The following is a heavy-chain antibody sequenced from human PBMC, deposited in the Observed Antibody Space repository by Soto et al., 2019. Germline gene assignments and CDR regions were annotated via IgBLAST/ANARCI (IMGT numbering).Heavy chain of an antibody. CDR3: ARDQGITTLGVYSMYYYGMDV. D-gene: IGHD3-3*01. V-gene: IGHV1-18*01. CDR1: GYTFTSSG. Sequence: QVQLVQSGAEVKKPGASVKVSCKASGYTFTSSGISWVRQAPGQVLEWMGWISTDNGNTNYAQHLQGRVSMTTDTSTSTAYMDLRSLRSDDTAVYYCARDQGITTLGVYSMYYYGMDVWGQGTTVTVSS. J-gene: IGHJ6*02. CDR2: ISTDNGNT.